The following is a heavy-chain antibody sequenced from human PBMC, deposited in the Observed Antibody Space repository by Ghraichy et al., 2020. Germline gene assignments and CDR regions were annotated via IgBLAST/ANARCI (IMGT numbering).Heavy chain of an antibody. J-gene: IGHJ4*02. CDR2: IIPILGIA. Sequence: SVKVSCKASGGTFSSYTISWVRQAPGQGLEWMGRIIPILGIANYAQKFQGRVTITADKSTSTAYMELSSLRSEDTAVYYCAPLGGGSGFDYWGQGTLVTVSS. CDR3: APLGGGSGFDY. D-gene: IGHD3-10*01. V-gene: IGHV1-69*02. CDR1: GGTFSSYT.